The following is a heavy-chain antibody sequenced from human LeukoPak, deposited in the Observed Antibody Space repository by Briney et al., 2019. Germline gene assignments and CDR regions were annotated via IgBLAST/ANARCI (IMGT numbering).Heavy chain of an antibody. J-gene: IGHJ6*04. V-gene: IGHV4-34*01. CDR3: AREPRKALPGYSSSWYVYYYYGMDV. CDR1: GGSFSGYY. Sequence: SETLSLTCAVYGGSFSGYYWSWIRQPPGKGLEWIGEIYHSGSTNYNPSLKSRVTISVDKSKNQFSLKLSSVTAADTAVYYCAREPRKALPGYSSSWYVYYYYGMDVWGKGATVTVSS. D-gene: IGHD6-13*01. CDR2: IYHSGST.